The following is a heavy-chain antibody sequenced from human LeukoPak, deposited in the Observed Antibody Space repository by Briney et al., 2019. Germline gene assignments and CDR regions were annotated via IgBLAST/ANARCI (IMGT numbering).Heavy chain of an antibody. V-gene: IGHV3-33*06. CDR3: AKEAVVMRYYYYYYYMDV. Sequence: GGSQRLSCAASGFTFSSYGMHWVRQAPGKGLEWVAVIRYDGSNKYYADSVKGRFTISRDNSKNTLYLQMNSLRAEDTAVYYCAKEAVVMRYYYYYYYMDVWGKGTTVPVSS. D-gene: IGHD6-19*01. CDR2: IRYDGSNK. CDR1: GFTFSSYG. J-gene: IGHJ6*03.